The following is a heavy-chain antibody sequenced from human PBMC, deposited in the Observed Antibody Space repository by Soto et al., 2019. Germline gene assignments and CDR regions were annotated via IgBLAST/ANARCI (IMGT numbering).Heavy chain of an antibody. Sequence: QITLKESGPMLVKPTQTLTLTCTFSGFSLSTSGVGVAWIRQPPGKALEWLALIYWDDDKRYRPSLETRLTITKDTSKNQVVLTMTNVDSVDTATYYCAYLPCSGGSCYWFSYSGMDVWGQGTTVIVSS. V-gene: IGHV2-5*02. CDR1: GFSLSTSGVG. CDR2: IYWDDDK. D-gene: IGHD2-15*01. CDR3: AYLPCSGGSCYWFSYSGMDV. J-gene: IGHJ6*02.